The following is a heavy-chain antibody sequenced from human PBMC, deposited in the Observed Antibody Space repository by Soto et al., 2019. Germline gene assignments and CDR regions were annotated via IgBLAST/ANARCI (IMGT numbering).Heavy chain of an antibody. V-gene: IGHV4-31*03. CDR2: IYDSGSP. J-gene: IGHJ4*02. CDR1: GGSISSDGDYYR. Sequence: QMQLQESGPGLVSPSQTLSLTCTVSGGSISSDGDYYRWSWIRQHPGKGLEWIGYIYDSGSPYYRPSLESRATVSVDTSKNQFSLKLSSLTAADTAVYYCARVRENYFDSWGQGILVTVSS. CDR3: ARVRENYFDS.